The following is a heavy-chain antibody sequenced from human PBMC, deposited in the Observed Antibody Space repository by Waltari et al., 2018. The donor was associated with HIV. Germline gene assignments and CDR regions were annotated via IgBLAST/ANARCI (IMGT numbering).Heavy chain of an antibody. CDR3: ARDPGSGYDTWSFDF. CDR1: GFTFRDFY. CDR2: ISSHTHME. D-gene: IGHD3-3*01. J-gene: IGHJ4*01. V-gene: IGHV3-11*01. Sequence: QVHLVESGGGLVKPGGSLRLSCGASGFTFRDFYMSWIRQAPGKGLEWVSYISSHTHMESYADSVKGRFTVSRDDAKNSLYLQMNSLRAGDTAIYYCARDPGSGYDTWSFDFWGPGTLVTVSS.